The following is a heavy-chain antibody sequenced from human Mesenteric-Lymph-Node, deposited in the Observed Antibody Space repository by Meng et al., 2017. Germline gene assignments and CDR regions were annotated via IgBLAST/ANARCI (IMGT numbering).Heavy chain of an antibody. J-gene: IGHJ4*01. Sequence: QVQVVVSGGRLFQPWESLCLPWSASGIPLTSYSRHWVRLVPGKGLQWVSLNSYDGKNKHYGDSVRGRFTISRDISRHTLYLQLDSLRPDDSAVYFCARSQSGSWYSGFDYWGQGTLVTVSS. CDR1: GIPLTSYS. CDR2: NSYDGKNK. CDR3: ARSQSGSWYSGFDY. V-gene: IGHV3-30*01. D-gene: IGHD3-10*01.